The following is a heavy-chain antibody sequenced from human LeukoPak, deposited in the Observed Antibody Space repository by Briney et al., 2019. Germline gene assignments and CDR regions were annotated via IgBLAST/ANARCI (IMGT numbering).Heavy chain of an antibody. CDR3: ARGYYGDPVAFDY. V-gene: IGHV3-74*03. Sequence: GGTLRLSCAASGFTFTSYNMHWVRQVSGKGLVWVSRITTGVSTTMYADSVKGRFTISRDNAENTVHLQMSSLRAEDTAIYYCARGYYGDPVAFDYWGRGTLVTVSS. CDR2: ITTGVSTT. CDR1: GFTFTSYN. D-gene: IGHD3-10*01. J-gene: IGHJ4*02.